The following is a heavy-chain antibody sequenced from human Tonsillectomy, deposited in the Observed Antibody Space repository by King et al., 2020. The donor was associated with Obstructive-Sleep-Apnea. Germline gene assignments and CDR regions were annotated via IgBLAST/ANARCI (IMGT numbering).Heavy chain of an antibody. Sequence: VQLVESGGGLVQPGGSLRLSCAASGFTFSSYAMSWVRQAPGKGLEWVSAISGSGGSTYYADSVKGRFTISRDNSKNTLYLQMNSLRAEDTAGYYCAKVQDYYDSSGYFEGAFDIWGQGTMVTVSS. CDR1: GFTFSSYA. D-gene: IGHD3-22*01. CDR2: ISGSGGST. J-gene: IGHJ3*02. CDR3: AKVQDYYDSSGYFEGAFDI. V-gene: IGHV3-23*04.